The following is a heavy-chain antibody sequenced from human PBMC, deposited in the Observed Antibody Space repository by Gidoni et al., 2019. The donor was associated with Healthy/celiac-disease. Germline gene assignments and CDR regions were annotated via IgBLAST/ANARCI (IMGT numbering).Heavy chain of an antibody. J-gene: IGHJ4*02. Sequence: QVQLQESGPGLVKPSETLSLTCTVSGGSISSYYWSWIRQPAGKGLEWIGRIYTSGSTNYNPALKSRVTMSVDTSKNQFSLKLSSVTAADTAVYYCAGYCSSTSCQASDDWGQGTLVTVSS. CDR1: GGSISSYY. V-gene: IGHV4-4*07. CDR2: IYTSGST. CDR3: AGYCSSTSCQASDD. D-gene: IGHD2-2*01.